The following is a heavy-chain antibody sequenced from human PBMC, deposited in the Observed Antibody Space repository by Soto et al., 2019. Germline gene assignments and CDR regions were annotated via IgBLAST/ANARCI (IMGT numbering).Heavy chain of an antibody. Sequence: GGSLKISCRGSLYWFTSYLIGWVHPMPGKGLEWMGMIYPGDSDTRYSPSFQGQVTISADKSISTAYLQWSGLKASDTAMYYCARKSYYDSSGYIDYWGQGALVTVSS. CDR3: ARKSYYDSSGYIDY. J-gene: IGHJ4*02. D-gene: IGHD3-22*01. CDR2: IYPGDSDT. V-gene: IGHV5-51*07. CDR1: LYWFTSYL.